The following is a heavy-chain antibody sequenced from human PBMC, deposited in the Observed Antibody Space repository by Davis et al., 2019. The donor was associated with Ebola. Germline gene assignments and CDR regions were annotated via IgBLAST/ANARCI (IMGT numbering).Heavy chain of an antibody. CDR3: ARDTYYYDRSGFYVVHAFDI. CDR2: IYYSGST. CDR1: GGSISSYY. J-gene: IGHJ3*02. D-gene: IGHD3-22*01. Sequence: MPSETLSLTCTVSGGSISSYYWSWIRQHPGKGLEWIGYIYYSGSTNYNPSLKSRVTISVDTSKNQFSLKLSSVTAADTAVYYCARDTYYYDRSGFYVVHAFDIWSQGTMVTVSS. V-gene: IGHV4-59*01.